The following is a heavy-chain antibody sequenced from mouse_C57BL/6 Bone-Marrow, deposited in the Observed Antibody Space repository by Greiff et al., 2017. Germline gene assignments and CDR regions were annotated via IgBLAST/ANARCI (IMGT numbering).Heavy chain of an antibody. Sequence: QVQLQQPGAELVKPGASVTMSCKASGYTFTSYWITWVKQRPGQGLEWIGDIYPGSGSTNYNEKFKSKATLTVDTSASTAYMQLSSLTSEDSGVYYCARNYGSSYVAYWGQGTLVTVSA. J-gene: IGHJ3*01. CDR3: ARNYGSSYVAY. CDR2: IYPGSGST. D-gene: IGHD1-1*01. CDR1: GYTFTSYW. V-gene: IGHV1-55*01.